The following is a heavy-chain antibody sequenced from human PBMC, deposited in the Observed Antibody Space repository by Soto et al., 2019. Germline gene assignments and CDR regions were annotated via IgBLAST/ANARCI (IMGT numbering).Heavy chain of an antibody. V-gene: IGHV4-4*07. CDR2: IHATEGT. J-gene: IGHJ4*02. CDR1: GGSISGFY. D-gene: IGHD6-13*01. CDR3: ARALSSAADLYFDY. Sequence: SETLSLTCTVSGGSISGFYWSWIRQPAGKAMEWVGRIHATEGTNYNPSLKSRVTMSIDTSNNQFSLKLGSLTAADTALYYCARALSSAADLYFDYWGQGTLVTVSS.